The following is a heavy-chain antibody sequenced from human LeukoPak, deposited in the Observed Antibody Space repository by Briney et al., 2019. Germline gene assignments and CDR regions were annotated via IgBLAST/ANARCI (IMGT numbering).Heavy chain of an antibody. D-gene: IGHD4-23*01. CDR2: ISYDGSNK. V-gene: IGHV3-30-3*01. Sequence: PGGSLRLSCAASGFIFSSYVMHWVRQAPGKGLEWVAVISYDGSNKYYADSVMGRFTISRDNSKNRLYLQMNSLRPEDTAVYYCASDLAPASYGGLEPLYSWGKGALVTAAS. J-gene: IGHJ5*02. CDR3: ASDLAPASYGGLEPLYS. CDR1: GFIFSSYV.